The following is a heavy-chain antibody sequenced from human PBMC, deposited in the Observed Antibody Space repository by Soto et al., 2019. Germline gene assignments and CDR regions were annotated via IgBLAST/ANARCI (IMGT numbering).Heavy chain of an antibody. V-gene: IGHV3-30*18. CDR3: GKDVEVYCSSPSCSNPYYYYGMDV. CDR2: ISYDGSNK. J-gene: IGHJ6*02. D-gene: IGHD2-2*01. Sequence: QVQLVESGGGVVQPGRSLRLSCAASGFTFSSYGMHWVRQAPGKGLEWVAVISYDGSNKYYADSVKGRFTISRDNSKNSRYLKRNSLRAEDMAVYYCGKDVEVYCSSPSCSNPYYYYGMDVWGQGTTVTVSS. CDR1: GFTFSSYG.